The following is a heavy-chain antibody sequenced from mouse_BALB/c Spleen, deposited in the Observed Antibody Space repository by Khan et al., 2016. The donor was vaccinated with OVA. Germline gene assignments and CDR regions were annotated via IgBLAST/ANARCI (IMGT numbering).Heavy chain of an antibody. CDR3: TRGYYGDPFAY. V-gene: IGHV5-4*02. J-gene: IGHJ3*01. Sequence: EVELVESGGGLVKPGGSLKLSCEASGFTFSDYYMYWVRQTPEKRLEWVATISDGGSYTYYPDSVEGRFTISRDDVKSNLYLRISSLKSEDTAMYYCTRGYYGDPFAYWGQGTLVTVSA. D-gene: IGHD2-13*01. CDR2: ISDGGSYT. CDR1: GFTFSDYY.